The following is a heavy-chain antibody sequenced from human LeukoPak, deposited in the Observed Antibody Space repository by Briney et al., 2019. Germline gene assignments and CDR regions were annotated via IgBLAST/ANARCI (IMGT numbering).Heavy chain of an antibody. J-gene: IGHJ4*02. CDR2: IWYDGSNK. CDR1: GFTFSSYG. Sequence: PGGSLRLSCAASGFTFSSYGMHWVRQAPGKGLEWVAVIWYDGSNKYYADSVKGRFTISRDNSKNTLYLQMNSLRAEDTAVYYCAREMVGATYFDYWGQGTLVTVSS. CDR3: AREMVGATYFDY. D-gene: IGHD1-26*01. V-gene: IGHV3-33*01.